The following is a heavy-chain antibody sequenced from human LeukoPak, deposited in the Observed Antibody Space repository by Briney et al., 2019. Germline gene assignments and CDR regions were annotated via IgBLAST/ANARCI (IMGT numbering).Heavy chain of an antibody. D-gene: IGHD3-3*01. J-gene: IGHJ3*02. Sequence: SETLSLTCTVSGGSISSYYWSWIRQPPGKGLEWIGYIYYSGSTNYNPSLKSRVTISVDTSKNQFSLKLSSVTAADTTVYYCARPPRYYDFWSGEYAFDIWGQGTMVTVSS. CDR1: GGSISSYY. CDR3: ARPPRYYDFWSGEYAFDI. V-gene: IGHV4-59*08. CDR2: IYYSGST.